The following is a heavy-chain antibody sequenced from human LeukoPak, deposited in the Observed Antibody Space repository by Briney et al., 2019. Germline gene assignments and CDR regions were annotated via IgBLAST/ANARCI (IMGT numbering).Heavy chain of an antibody. Sequence: GGSLRLSCAASGFTFSSYSMNWVRQAPGKGLEWVSSISSSSSYIYYADSVKGRFTITRDNAKNSLYLQMNSLRAEDTAVYYCARDPWQRRTGYYFDYWGQGTLVTVSS. V-gene: IGHV3-21*01. CDR3: ARDPWQRRTGYYFDY. CDR1: GFTFSSYS. D-gene: IGHD6-25*01. CDR2: ISSSSSYI. J-gene: IGHJ4*02.